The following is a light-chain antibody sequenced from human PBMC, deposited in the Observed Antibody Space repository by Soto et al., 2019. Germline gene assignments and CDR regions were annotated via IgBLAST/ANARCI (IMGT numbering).Light chain of an antibody. J-gene: IGLJ1*01. CDR1: SSNIGAGYD. Sequence: QSVLTQPPSVSGAPGQRVTISCTGSSSNIGAGYDVHWYQQFPGTAPTLLIYGYRSRPAGVPDRFSGSKSGTSASLAITGLQALDEADYYCQSYDSSLSGYVFGTGTKVTV. CDR2: GYR. V-gene: IGLV1-40*01. CDR3: QSYDSSLSGYV.